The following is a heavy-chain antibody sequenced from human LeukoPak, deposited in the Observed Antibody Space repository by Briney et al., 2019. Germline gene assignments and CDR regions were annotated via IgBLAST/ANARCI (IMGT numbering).Heavy chain of an antibody. CDR2: IYSGGST. V-gene: IGHV3-66*02. CDR1: GFTVSSNY. Sequence: GGFLRLSCAASGFTVSSNYMSWVRQAPGKGLEWVSVIYSGGSTCYADSVKGRFTISRDNSKNTLYLQMNSLRAEDTAVYYCARDWRWKAVNYYYGMDVWGQGTTVTVSS. CDR3: ARDWRWKAVNYYYGMDV. J-gene: IGHJ6*02. D-gene: IGHD4-23*01.